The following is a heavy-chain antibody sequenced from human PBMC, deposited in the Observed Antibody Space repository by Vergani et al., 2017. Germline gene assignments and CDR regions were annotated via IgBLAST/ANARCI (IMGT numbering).Heavy chain of an antibody. Sequence: EVQLLESGGGLVQPGGSLRLSCAASGFTFSSYAMSWVRQAPGKGLEWVSAISGSGGSTYYADSVKGRFTISRDNAKNSLYLQMNSLRAEDTALYYCAREEGGRYYYYWGQGTLVTVSS. J-gene: IGHJ4*02. CDR2: ISGSGGST. CDR3: AREEGGRYYYY. V-gene: IGHV3-23*01. D-gene: IGHD1-26*01. CDR1: GFTFSSYA.